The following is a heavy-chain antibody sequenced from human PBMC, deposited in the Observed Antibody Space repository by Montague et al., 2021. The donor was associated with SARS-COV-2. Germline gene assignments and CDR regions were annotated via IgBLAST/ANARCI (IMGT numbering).Heavy chain of an antibody. J-gene: IGHJ6*03. CDR3: ARLRDGVVPSPILAVGPYYSYYFIDV. V-gene: IGHV4-34*01. D-gene: IGHD3-10*01. CDR2: INHGGIT. Sequence: SETLSLTCAVHGGSFSGYHWNWIRQPPGKGLEWIGEINHGGITNYNPSLKSRLTISADTSKNQFSLKLTSVAAADTAVYYCARLRDGVVPSPILAVGPYYSYYFIDVWGRGTTVTVSS. CDR1: GGSFSGYH.